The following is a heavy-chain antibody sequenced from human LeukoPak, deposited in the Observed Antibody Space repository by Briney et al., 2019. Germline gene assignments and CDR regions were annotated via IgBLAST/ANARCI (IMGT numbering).Heavy chain of an antibody. Sequence: GGSLRLSCAASGFTFSSYWMSWVRQAPGKGLEWVANIKQDGSEKYYVVSVKGRFTISRDNAKNSLYLQMNSLRAEDTAVYYCARDREAVADYYFYYWGQGTLVTVSS. CDR2: IKQDGSEK. D-gene: IGHD6-19*01. CDR3: ARDREAVADYYFYY. J-gene: IGHJ4*02. V-gene: IGHV3-7*01. CDR1: GFTFSSYW.